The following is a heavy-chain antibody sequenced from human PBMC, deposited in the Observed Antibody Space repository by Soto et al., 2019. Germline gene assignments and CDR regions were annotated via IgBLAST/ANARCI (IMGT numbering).Heavy chain of an antibody. CDR3: ARAEVDY. Sequence: GGSLRLPCAASGFTFGDYWMPWIRQAPGKGPERVPRMTSDGRTVQYADSVKGRFTVSRDHAKNRPYLQMHSLRAEDTAVYYCARAEVDYGGPGTLVTVSS. CDR1: GFTFGDYW. J-gene: IGHJ4*02. V-gene: IGHV3-74*01. CDR2: MTSDGRTV.